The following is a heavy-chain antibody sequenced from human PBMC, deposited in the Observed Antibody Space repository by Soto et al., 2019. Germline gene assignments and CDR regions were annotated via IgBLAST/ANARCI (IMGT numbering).Heavy chain of an antibody. CDR2: IIPIFGTA. J-gene: IGHJ6*02. V-gene: IGHV1-69*01. CDR1: GGTFSSYA. CDR3: ARDQAGYCINGVCPPYYYYYGMDV. Sequence: QVQLVQSGAEVKKPGSSVKVSCKASGGTFSSYAISWVRQAPGQGLEWMGGIIPIFGTANYAQKFQGRVTITADESTSTAYMELSSLRSEDTAVYYCARDQAGYCINGVCPPYYYYYGMDVWGQGTTVTVSS. D-gene: IGHD2-8*01.